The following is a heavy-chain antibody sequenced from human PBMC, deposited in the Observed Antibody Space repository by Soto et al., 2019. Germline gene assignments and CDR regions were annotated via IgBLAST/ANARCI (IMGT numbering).Heavy chain of an antibody. CDR1: GGSFSGYF. Sequence: PSETLSLTCAVYGGSFSGYFWSWVRQPPGKGLEWIGYIYYSGSTNYNPSLKSRVTISVDTSNNQFSLKLSSVTAADTAVYYCARYSSGWHDAFDIWGQGTMVTVSS. CDR3: ARYSSGWHDAFDI. J-gene: IGHJ3*02. D-gene: IGHD6-19*01. V-gene: IGHV4-59*01. CDR2: IYYSGST.